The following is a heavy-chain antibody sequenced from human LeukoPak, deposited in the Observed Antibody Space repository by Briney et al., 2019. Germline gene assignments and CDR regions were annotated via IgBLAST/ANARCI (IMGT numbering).Heavy chain of an antibody. CDR1: GFTFSNNA. CDR2: ISDNGRST. D-gene: IGHD1-7*01. CDR3: AKDLAGTTSFDF. J-gene: IGHJ4*02. V-gene: IGHV3-23*01. Sequence: GGSLRLCCGASGFTFSNNAMYWVRQAPGKGLEGVSGISDNGRSTYYADSVKGRFTISRDKSKNMLYLQMNSLRAEDTAIYYCAKDLAGTTSFDFWGQGTLVTVSS.